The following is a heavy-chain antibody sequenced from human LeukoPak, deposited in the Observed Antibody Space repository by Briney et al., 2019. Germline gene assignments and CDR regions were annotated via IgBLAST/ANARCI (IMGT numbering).Heavy chain of an antibody. CDR2: IHHTGIT. J-gene: IGHJ4*02. CDR1: GYSISSAYS. D-gene: IGHD6-19*01. Sequence: SETLSLTCVDSGYSISSAYSWGWIRQPPGKGLEWIGSIHHTGITHYNPSLKSRVTISLDTATNQFSLKVNSVTAADTAVYYCARQYTSGWDYWGQGTLVTVSS. CDR3: ARQYTSGWDY. V-gene: IGHV4-38-2*01.